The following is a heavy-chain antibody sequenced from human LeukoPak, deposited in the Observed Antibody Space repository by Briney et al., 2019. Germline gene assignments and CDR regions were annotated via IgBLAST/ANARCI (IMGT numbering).Heavy chain of an antibody. J-gene: IGHJ5*02. CDR3: ARGTYSGSWYHLIWFDP. V-gene: IGHV4-59*01. CDR1: GGSFSSYY. Sequence: PSETLSLTCAVYGGSFSSYYWSWIRQPPGRGLEWIGYIYYSGSNNYNPSLKSRVTISVHTSKNQFSLKLSSVTAADTAVYYCARGTYSGSWYHLIWFDPWGQGTLVTVSS. CDR2: IYYSGSN. D-gene: IGHD6-13*01.